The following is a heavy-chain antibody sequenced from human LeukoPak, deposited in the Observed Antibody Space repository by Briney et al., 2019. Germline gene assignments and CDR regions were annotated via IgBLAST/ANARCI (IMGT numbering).Heavy chain of an antibody. CDR1: GGTFSSYA. J-gene: IGHJ4*02. CDR2: IIPIFGTA. D-gene: IGHD6-19*01. Sequence: ASVKVSCKASGGTFSSYAISWVRQAPGQGLEWMGGIIPIFGTANYAQKFQGRVTITADESTSTAYMELSSLRSEDTAVYYCARDPYSSGRGYFDYWGQGTLVTVSS. V-gene: IGHV1-69*13. CDR3: ARDPYSSGRGYFDY.